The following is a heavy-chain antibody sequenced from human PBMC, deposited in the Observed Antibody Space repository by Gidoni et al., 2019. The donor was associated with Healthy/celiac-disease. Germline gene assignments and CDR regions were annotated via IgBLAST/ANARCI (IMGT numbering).Heavy chain of an antibody. CDR3: ARIPLGVYYFDY. CDR2: IDWDDDK. Sequence: QVTLRESGPALVKPTQTLTLTCTFSGFSLSTSGMCGSWIRQPPGKALQWLALIDWDDDKYYSTSLKTRLTISKDTSKNQVVLTMTNMDPVDTAAYYCARIPLGVYYFDYWGQGTLVTVSS. V-gene: IGHV2-70*01. D-gene: IGHD3-16*01. CDR1: GFSLSTSGMC. J-gene: IGHJ4*02.